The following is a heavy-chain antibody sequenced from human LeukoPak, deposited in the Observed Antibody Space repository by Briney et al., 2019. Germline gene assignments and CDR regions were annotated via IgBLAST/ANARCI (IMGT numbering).Heavy chain of an antibody. D-gene: IGHD3-10*01. V-gene: IGHV3-23*01. Sequence: GGSLRLSCAASGFTFTNYAMSWVRQALGKGLEWVSAISGSGDSTYYADSVEGRFTISRDNSKNTLYLQMNSLRAEDTAVYYCAARGDCWGQGTLVTVSS. CDR3: AARGDC. J-gene: IGHJ4*02. CDR1: GFTFTNYA. CDR2: ISGSGDST.